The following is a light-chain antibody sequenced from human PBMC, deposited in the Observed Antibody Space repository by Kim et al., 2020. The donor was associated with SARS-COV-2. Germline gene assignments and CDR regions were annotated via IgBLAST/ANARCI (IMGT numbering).Light chain of an antibody. CDR3: GADHGSGSNFVWV. V-gene: IGLV9-49*01. CDR2: VGTGGIVG. J-gene: IGLJ3*02. Sequence: CHLGSGNSNYKVDWYQQRPGKGPRFVMRVGTGGIVGSKGDGIPDRFSVLGSGLNRYLTIKNIQEEDESDYHCGADHGSGSNFVWVFGGGTQLTVL. CDR1: SGNSNYK.